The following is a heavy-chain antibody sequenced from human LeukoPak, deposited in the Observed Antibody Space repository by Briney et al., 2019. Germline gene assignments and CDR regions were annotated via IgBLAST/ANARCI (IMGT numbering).Heavy chain of an antibody. V-gene: IGHV5-51*01. Sequence: GESLKISCKGSGYSFTSYWIGWVRQMPGEGLEWMGIIYPGDSDTRYGPSFQGQVTISAEKSISTAYLQWSSLKASDTAMYYCARGDVDTAMATEIFDYCGQGTLVTVSS. CDR3: ARGDVDTAMATEIFDY. D-gene: IGHD5-18*01. J-gene: IGHJ4*02. CDR1: GYSFTSYW. CDR2: IYPGDSDT.